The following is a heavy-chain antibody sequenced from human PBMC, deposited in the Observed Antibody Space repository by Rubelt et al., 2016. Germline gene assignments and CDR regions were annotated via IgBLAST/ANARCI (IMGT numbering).Heavy chain of an antibody. CDR2: ISVGSSI. CDR1: GFTFSSVA. J-gene: IGHJ4*02. D-gene: IGHD2-8*01. CDR3: AKMYGQGFDY. V-gene: IGHV3-23*01. Sequence: GGGLVQPGGSLRLSCAASGFTFSSVAFSWVRQSPGKGLEWVSSISVGSSINSADSVKGRFTISRDDSKNTLYLPMNSLRAEDTALYYCAKMYGQGFDYWGQGTLVTVSS.